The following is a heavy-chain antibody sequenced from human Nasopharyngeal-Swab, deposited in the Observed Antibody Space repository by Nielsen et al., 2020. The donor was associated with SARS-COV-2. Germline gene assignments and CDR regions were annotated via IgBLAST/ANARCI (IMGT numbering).Heavy chain of an antibody. J-gene: IGHJ4*02. Sequence: GESLKISCAASRFTFSPYIMHWVRQAPGKGLEWVALISADGSNEYYAGSVKGRFTISRDNSKSTLYLQMNSLRVEDTAVYYCARGGGFCTSCYGVDYWGQGTLVTVSS. D-gene: IGHD2-2*01. V-gene: IGHV3-30*03. CDR1: RFTFSPYI. CDR2: ISADGSNE. CDR3: ARGGGFCTSCYGVDY.